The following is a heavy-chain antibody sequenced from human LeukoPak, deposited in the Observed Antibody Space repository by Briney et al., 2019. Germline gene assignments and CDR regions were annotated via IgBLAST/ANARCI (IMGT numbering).Heavy chain of an antibody. CDR3: AREASMVRGVIIYYYYGMDV. CDR1: GFPFSSYW. Sequence: GGSLRLSCAASGFPFSSYWMRWVRQAPGEGREWVASIKQDGTEKFYVDSVKSRFTISKDNAKNSLYLQMNSLRAEDTAVSYCAREASMVRGVIIYYYYGMDVWGQGTTVTVSS. V-gene: IGHV3-7*01. CDR2: IKQDGTEK. D-gene: IGHD3-10*01. J-gene: IGHJ6*02.